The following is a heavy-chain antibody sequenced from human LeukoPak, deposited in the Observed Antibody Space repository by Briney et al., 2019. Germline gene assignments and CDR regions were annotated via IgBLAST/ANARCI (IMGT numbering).Heavy chain of an antibody. Sequence: ASVKVSCKASGYTFTSYGISWVRQAPGQGLEWMGWISAYNGNTNYAQKLQGRVTMTTDTSTSTAYMELRSLRSDDTAVYYCARERYYDFWSGTSSFDYWGQGTLVTVPS. CDR2: ISAYNGNT. CDR3: ARERYYDFWSGTSSFDY. V-gene: IGHV1-18*01. J-gene: IGHJ4*02. D-gene: IGHD3-3*01. CDR1: GYTFTSYG.